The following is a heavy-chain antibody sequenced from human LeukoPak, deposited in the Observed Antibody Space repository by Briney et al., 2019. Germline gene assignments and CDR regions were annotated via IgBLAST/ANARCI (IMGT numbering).Heavy chain of an antibody. CDR1: GGSISSSSYY. Sequence: TSETLSLTCTVSGGSISSSSYYWGWIRQPPGKGLEWIGNIYYRGSTYYNPSLKSRVTISVDTSKNQFSLKLSSVTAADTAVYYCARALFSRSSLDYFDYWGQGTLVTVSS. J-gene: IGHJ4*02. V-gene: IGHV4-39*07. CDR3: ARALFSRSSLDYFDY. CDR2: IYYRGST. D-gene: IGHD6-6*01.